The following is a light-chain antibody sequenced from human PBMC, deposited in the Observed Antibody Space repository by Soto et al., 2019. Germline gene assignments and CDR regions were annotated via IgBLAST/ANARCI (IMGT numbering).Light chain of an antibody. Sequence: DIQLTQSPSFLSASLGDRVTITCRASQGISSYLAWYQQKPGKAPKLLIYAASTLQSGVPSRFSGSGSGTEFTLTISSLQTEDFATYYCQQLNSYPHTFGQGTRLEIK. CDR1: QGISSY. V-gene: IGKV1-9*01. CDR2: AAS. J-gene: IGKJ5*01. CDR3: QQLNSYPHT.